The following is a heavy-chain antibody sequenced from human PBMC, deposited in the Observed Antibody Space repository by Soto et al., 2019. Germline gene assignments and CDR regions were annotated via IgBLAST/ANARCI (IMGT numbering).Heavy chain of an antibody. CDR2: ISGSGGST. D-gene: IGHD6-13*01. J-gene: IGHJ4*02. CDR3: AKDLERYSSSWYYSDY. V-gene: IGHV3-23*01. CDR1: GFTFSSYA. Sequence: EVQLLESGGGLVQPGGSLRLSCAASGFTFSSYAMSWVRQAPGKGLEWVSAISGSGGSTYYADSVKGRFTISRDNSKNTLYLQMNSLRAEDTAVYYCAKDLERYSSSWYYSDYWGQGTLVTVSS.